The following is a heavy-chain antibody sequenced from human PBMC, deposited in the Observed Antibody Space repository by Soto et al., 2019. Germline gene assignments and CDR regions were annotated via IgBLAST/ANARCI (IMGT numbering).Heavy chain of an antibody. D-gene: IGHD3-10*01. CDR1: RFTFSDYY. Sequence: PIRSCGASRFTFSDYYMSWTPQARGKRLVWVACISSSGSTIYYADSGKGSFTISRDSAENSLYLKMNSLRAEDSAVYYCARNYYDSGTNYATAYYYYGMDVWGQGTTVTVSS. CDR3: ARNYYDSGTNYATAYYYYGMDV. CDR2: ISSSGSTI. V-gene: IGHV3-11*01. J-gene: IGHJ6*02.